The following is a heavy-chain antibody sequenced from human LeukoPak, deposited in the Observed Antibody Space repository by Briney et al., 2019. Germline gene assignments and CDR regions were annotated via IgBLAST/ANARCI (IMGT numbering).Heavy chain of an antibody. Sequence: SETLSLTCTVFGGSFTDYFWPWIRHSPGKGLDWIGEINDYTGDTNYNPSLNSRVSISLEKSKNQFSLELRSVTAADTAVYYCARGRIAKIVVVHSFSYGMDVWGQGTTVTVSS. CDR3: ARGRIAKIVVVHSFSYGMDV. CDR2: INDYTGDT. D-gene: IGHD3-22*01. CDR1: GGSFTDYF. J-gene: IGHJ6*02. V-gene: IGHV4-34*01.